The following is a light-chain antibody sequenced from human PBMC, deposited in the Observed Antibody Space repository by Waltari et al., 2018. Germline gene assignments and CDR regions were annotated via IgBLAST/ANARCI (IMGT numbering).Light chain of an antibody. CDR3: QQYGGSSYT. CDR2: GAS. V-gene: IGKV3-20*01. CDR1: QSVSRNY. Sequence: EIVLTQSPGTLSLSPGERATLSCRASQSVSRNYLAWYQQKPGQAPRLLICGASSRATGIPDRFSGSGSGTDFTLTISRLEPEDFAVYYCQQYGGSSYTFGPGTKVDIK. J-gene: IGKJ3*01.